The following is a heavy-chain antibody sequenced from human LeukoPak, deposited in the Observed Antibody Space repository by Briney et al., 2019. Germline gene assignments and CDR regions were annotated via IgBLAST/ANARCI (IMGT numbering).Heavy chain of an antibody. D-gene: IGHD1-26*01. CDR1: EYSFTSYW. V-gene: IGHV5-51*01. J-gene: IGHJ3*01. CDR2: IYPGDSDI. Sequence: GESLKISCKGSEYSFTSYWIGWVRQMPGKGLEWMGIIYPGDSDIRYSPSFQGQVTMSADKSISTAYLQWSSLKASDTAIYYCARQVSSGSYLASSGAFDVWGQGTMVTVSS. CDR3: ARQVSSGSYLASSGAFDV.